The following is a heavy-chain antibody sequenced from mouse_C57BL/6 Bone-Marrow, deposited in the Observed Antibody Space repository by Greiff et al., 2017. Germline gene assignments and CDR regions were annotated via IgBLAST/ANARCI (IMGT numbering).Heavy chain of an antibody. CDR3: ARTTYNSNYGYYFDY. CDR1: GYAFSSSW. CDR2: IYPGDGDT. V-gene: IGHV1-82*01. Sequence: QVQLQQSGPELVKPGASVKISCKASGYAFSSSWMNWVKQRPGKGLEWIGRIYPGDGDTNYNGKFKGKATLTADKSSSTAYMQLSSLTSEDSAVYFCARTTYNSNYGYYFDYWGQGTTLTVSS. D-gene: IGHD2-5*01. J-gene: IGHJ2*01.